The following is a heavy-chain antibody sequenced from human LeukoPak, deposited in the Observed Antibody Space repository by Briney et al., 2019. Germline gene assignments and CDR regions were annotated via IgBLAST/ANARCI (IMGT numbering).Heavy chain of an antibody. J-gene: IGHJ6*03. CDR3: ARVLYDFWSGYPNANYYYMDV. CDR2: IYYSGST. V-gene: IGHV4-30-4*07. D-gene: IGHD3-3*01. Sequence: SETLSLTCAVSGGSISSGGYSWSWIRQPPGKGLEWIGYIYYSGSTYYNPSLKSRVTISVDTSKNQFSLKLSSVTAADTAVYYCARVLYDFWSGYPNANYYYMDVWGKGTTVTVYS. CDR1: GGSISSGGYS.